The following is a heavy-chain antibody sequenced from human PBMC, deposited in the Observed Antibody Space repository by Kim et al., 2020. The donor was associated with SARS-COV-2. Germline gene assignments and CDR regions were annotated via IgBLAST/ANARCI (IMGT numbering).Heavy chain of an antibody. CDR3: ARGGVGHSTPFYL. D-gene: IGHD3-3*01. V-gene: IGHV4-31*03. CDR1: GVSVNTGEYY. CDR2: IHYNGSP. Sequence: SETLSLTCSISGVSVNTGEYYWSWIRQHAGKGLEWIAYIHYNGSPAYNPALEARVSISIDTAENQLSLKLTAMTAAVTAVYYCARGGVGHSTPFYLGGQGTLVPVST. J-gene: IGHJ1*01.